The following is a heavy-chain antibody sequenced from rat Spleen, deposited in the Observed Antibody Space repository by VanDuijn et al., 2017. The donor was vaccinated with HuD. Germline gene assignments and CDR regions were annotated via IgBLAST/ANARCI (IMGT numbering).Heavy chain of an antibody. CDR2: ITTPGGNL. CDR3: ARINYYDGTYY. D-gene: IGHD1-12*02. V-gene: IGHV5-31*01. Sequence: VQLVESGGGLVQPGGSLKLSCVASGFTFNNYWMSWIRQAPGKGLEWVASITTPGGNLYYLDSVKGRFTISRDIAKSTLYLQMDSLRSEDTATYYCARINYYDGTYYWGQGTLVTVSS. J-gene: IGHJ3*01. CDR1: GFTFNNYW.